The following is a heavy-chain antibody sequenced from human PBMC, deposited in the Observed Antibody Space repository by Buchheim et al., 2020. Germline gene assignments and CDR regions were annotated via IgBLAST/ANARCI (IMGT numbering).Heavy chain of an antibody. J-gene: IGHJ6*02. CDR3: AKVTDIVVVVAAIGGMDV. Sequence: EVQLLESGGGLVKPGGSLSLSCAASGFTFRSYAMSWVRRAPGKGLEWVSAISGSGGSTSYADSVKGRFTISRAISKNTLYRQMNSLRAEDTAVYYCAKVTDIVVVVAAIGGMDVWGQGTT. CDR2: ISGSGGST. CDR1: GFTFRSYA. V-gene: IGHV3-23*01. D-gene: IGHD2-15*01.